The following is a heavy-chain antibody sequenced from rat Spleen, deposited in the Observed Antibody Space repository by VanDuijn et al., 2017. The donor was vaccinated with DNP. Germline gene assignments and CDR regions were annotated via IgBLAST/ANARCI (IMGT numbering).Heavy chain of an antibody. J-gene: IGHJ3*01. CDR2: MMNYGDT. Sequence: QVQLKESGPGLVQSSQTLSLTCTFPGFSLTNYHVHWVRQPPGKGLEWMGVMMNYGDTSYNSALKSRLSISRDTSKSQIFLKMSSLQTEDTATYYCARDLDGGYRGLTWFTYWGQGTLVTVSS. D-gene: IGHD1-11*01. V-gene: IGHV2-32*01. CDR1: GFSLTNYH. CDR3: ARDLDGGYRGLTWFTY.